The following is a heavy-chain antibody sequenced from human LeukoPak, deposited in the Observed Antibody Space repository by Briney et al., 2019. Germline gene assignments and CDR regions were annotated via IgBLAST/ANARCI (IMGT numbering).Heavy chain of an antibody. J-gene: IGHJ3*02. D-gene: IGHD2-2*03. CDR3: ARDILPVDIVVVPAANDAFDI. V-gene: IGHV1-46*01. CDR1: GYTFTSYY. Sequence: ASVKVSCKASGYTFTSYYMHWVRQAPGQGLEWMGIINPSGGSTSYAQKFQGRVTMTRDTSTSTVYMELSSLRSEDTAVYYCARDILPVDIVVVPAANDAFDIWGQGTMVTVSS. CDR2: INPSGGST.